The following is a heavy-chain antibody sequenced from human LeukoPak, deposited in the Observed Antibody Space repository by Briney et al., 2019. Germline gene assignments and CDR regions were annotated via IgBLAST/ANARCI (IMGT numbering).Heavy chain of an antibody. Sequence: SETLSLTCTVSGFSISSGYYWGWIRQPPGEGLEWIGNIYHGGNTFYNPSLKSRVTISVDTSKNQFSLKLSSVTAADTAVYYCAREVAAAGPQYFQHWGQGTLVTVSS. CDR1: GFSISSGYY. CDR2: IYHGGNT. CDR3: AREVAAAGPQYFQH. D-gene: IGHD6-13*01. J-gene: IGHJ1*01. V-gene: IGHV4-38-2*02.